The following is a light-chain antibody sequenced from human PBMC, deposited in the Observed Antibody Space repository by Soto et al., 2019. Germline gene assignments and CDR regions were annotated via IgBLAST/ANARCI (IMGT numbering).Light chain of an antibody. CDR3: QSYDNTLSGPIYV. CDR1: TSNIGVGYD. J-gene: IGLJ1*01. CDR2: GNT. V-gene: IGLV1-40*01. Sequence: QSVLTQPPSVSGALGQRVTISCTGITSNIGVGYDVHWYQLLPGRAPKLLTYGNTNRPSGVPDRFSGAKSATSASLAITGLQAEDEAIYYCQSYDNTLSGPIYVFXTGTKVTVL.